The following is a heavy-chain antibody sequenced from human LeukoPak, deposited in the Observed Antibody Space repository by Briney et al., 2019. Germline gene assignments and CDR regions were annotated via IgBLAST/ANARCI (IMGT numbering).Heavy chain of an antibody. D-gene: IGHD1-26*01. J-gene: IGHJ4*02. CDR1: GFTFSSYS. CDR2: ISSSSSYI. CDR3: ARGGSSGSYYEGTFDY. Sequence: PGGSLRLSCAASGFTFSSYSMNWVRQAPGKGLEWVSSISSSSSYIYYADSVKGRFTISRDYAKNSLYLQMNSLRAEDTAVYYCARGGSSGSYYEGTFDYWGQGTLVTVSS. V-gene: IGHV3-21*01.